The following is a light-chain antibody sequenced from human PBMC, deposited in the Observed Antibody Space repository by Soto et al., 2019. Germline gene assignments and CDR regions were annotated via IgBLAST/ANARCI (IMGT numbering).Light chain of an antibody. CDR2: DAS. CDR1: QSISSW. J-gene: IGKJ1*01. V-gene: IGKV1-5*01. Sequence: DIQMTQSPSILSASVGDSVTITCRASQSISSWLAWYQQKPGKAPKLLIYDASSLESGVPSRFSGIGSGTEFTLTITSLQPDDFATYYCQQYDSYAWTFGQGTKVDIK. CDR3: QQYDSYAWT.